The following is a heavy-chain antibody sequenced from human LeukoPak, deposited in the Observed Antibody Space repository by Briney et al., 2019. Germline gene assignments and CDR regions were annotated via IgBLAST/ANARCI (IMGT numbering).Heavy chain of an antibody. CDR2: ISSSSSTI. V-gene: IGHV3-48*01. J-gene: IGHJ4*02. CDR1: GFTFSSYS. D-gene: IGHD6-13*01. CDR3: ARGPYSSSWYGGY. Sequence: GGSLRLSCAASGFTFSSYSMNWVRQAPGKGLEWVSYISSSSSTIYYADSVKGRFTISRDNAKNSLYLQMNSLRAEDTAVYYCARGPYSSSWYGGYWDQGTLVTVSS.